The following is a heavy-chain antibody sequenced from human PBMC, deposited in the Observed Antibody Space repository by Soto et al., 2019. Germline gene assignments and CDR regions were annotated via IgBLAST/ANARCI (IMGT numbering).Heavy chain of an antibody. Sequence: GGSLRLSCAASGFTFSSYAMSWVRQAPGKGLEWVSAISGSGGSTYYADSVKGRFTISRDNSKNTLYLQMNSLRAEDTAVYYCAKDLHYYGSGSRPFDPWGQGTLVTVSS. J-gene: IGHJ5*02. CDR2: ISGSGGST. V-gene: IGHV3-23*01. CDR3: AKDLHYYGSGSRPFDP. D-gene: IGHD3-10*01. CDR1: GFTFSSYA.